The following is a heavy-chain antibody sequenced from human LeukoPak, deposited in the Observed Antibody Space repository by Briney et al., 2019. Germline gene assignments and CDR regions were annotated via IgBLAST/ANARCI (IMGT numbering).Heavy chain of an antibody. CDR3: TRGPGSSWCSDY. J-gene: IGHJ4*02. Sequence: GGSLRLSCAASGFTVSSNYMNWVRQAPGKGLEWVSIIYSGGDTYYTDSLKGRFTISRDNSKNTLYLQMNALRTEDTAVYYCTRGPGSSWCSDYWGQGALVTVSS. V-gene: IGHV3-66*02. CDR1: GFTVSSNY. CDR2: IYSGGDT. D-gene: IGHD6-13*01.